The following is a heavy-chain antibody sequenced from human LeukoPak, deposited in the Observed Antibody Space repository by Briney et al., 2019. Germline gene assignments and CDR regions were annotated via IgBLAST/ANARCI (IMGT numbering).Heavy chain of an antibody. D-gene: IGHD6-25*01. CDR3: ARRAAANWYFDL. J-gene: IGHJ2*01. CDR1: GTSISSSH. Sequence: PSETLSLTCTVSGTSISSSHWSWIRQPPGKGLECLGYISNTGNTTYNPSLKSRVTIPLDTSKNQFSLELKSVTAADTAVYYCARRAAANWYFDLWGRGTLVTVSS. CDR2: ISNTGNT. V-gene: IGHV4-59*08.